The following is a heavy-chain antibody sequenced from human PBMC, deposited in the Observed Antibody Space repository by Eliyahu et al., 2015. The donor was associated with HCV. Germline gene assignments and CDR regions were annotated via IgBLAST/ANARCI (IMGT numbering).Heavy chain of an antibody. Sequence: QVQLQESGPGLXKPSETLSLPCPVXGGXISSYYWTWIRQPAGKGLEWIGRIYSSGSTNYNPSLKSRVTMSVDTSKNQFSLKLTSVTAADTAVYYCATDRGDVDYWGQGTLVTVSS. CDR2: IYSSGST. J-gene: IGHJ4*02. D-gene: IGHD2-21*02. CDR3: ATDRGDVDY. CDR1: GGXISSYY. V-gene: IGHV4-4*07.